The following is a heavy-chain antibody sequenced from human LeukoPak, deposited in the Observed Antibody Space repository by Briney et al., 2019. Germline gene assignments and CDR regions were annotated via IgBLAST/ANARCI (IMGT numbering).Heavy chain of an antibody. V-gene: IGHV4-39*07. J-gene: IGHJ6*03. D-gene: IGHD6-13*01. Sequence: PSETLSLTCSVSGGSISSSSYYWGWIRQPLGKGLEWIGNIYYSGSSYYNPSLKSRVTISVDTSKNQFSLKLSSVTAADTAVYYCARESRRIAAAGPSYYMDVWGRGTTVTVSS. CDR2: IYYSGSS. CDR3: ARESRRIAAAGPSYYMDV. CDR1: GGSISSSSYY.